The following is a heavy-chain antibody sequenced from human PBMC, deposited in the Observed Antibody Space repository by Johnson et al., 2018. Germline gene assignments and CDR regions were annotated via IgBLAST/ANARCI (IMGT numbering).Heavy chain of an antibody. CDR3: VRHLGYCTKGVCFGF. Sequence: EVQLVESGGGLVKPGGSLRLSCVVSGFTFINYVMNWVRQAPGRGLMWVSRISSNGDTRYADFVEGRFTISRDNAKNRLYMQMSSRRTEDTAVYYCVRHLGYCTKGVCFGFGGRGTLVTVCS. CDR2: ISSNGDT. J-gene: IGHJ4*02. D-gene: IGHD2-8*01. CDR1: GFTFINYV. V-gene: IGHV3-74*02.